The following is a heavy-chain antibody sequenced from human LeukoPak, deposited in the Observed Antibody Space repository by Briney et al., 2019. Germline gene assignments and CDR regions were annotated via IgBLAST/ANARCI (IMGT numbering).Heavy chain of an antibody. J-gene: IGHJ4*02. V-gene: IGHV3-21*04. D-gene: IGHD1-7*01. Sequence: PGGSLRLSCAASGFTFSSYSMNWIRQAPGKGLEWVSSISSSSSYIYYADSVKGRFTISRDNSKNTLYLQMNSLRAEDTAVYYCAKGLNWNYLNFDYWGQGTLVTVSS. CDR1: GFTFSSYS. CDR2: ISSSSSYI. CDR3: AKGLNWNYLNFDY.